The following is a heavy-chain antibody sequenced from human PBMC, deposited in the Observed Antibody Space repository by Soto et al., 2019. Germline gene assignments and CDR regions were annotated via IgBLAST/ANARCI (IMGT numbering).Heavy chain of an antibody. J-gene: IGHJ4*02. V-gene: IGHV1-69*13. D-gene: IGHD3-10*01. CDR2: IIPIFGTA. Sequence: SVKVSCKASGGTFSSYAISWVRQAPGQGLEWMGGIIPIFGTANYAQKFQGRVTITADESTSTAYMELSSLRSEDTAVYYCASTRGVIIPYYFDYWGQGTLVTVSS. CDR1: GGTFSSYA. CDR3: ASTRGVIIPYYFDY.